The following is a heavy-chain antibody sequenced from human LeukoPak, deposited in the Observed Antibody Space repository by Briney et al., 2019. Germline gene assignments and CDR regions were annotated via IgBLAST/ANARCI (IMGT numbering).Heavy chain of an antibody. CDR3: ARGPPNWGYDY. Sequence: ASVTVSCKASGYTFTSYDFNWVRQATGQRPEWMGWMSPNSGDTGYAQKFQDRVTMTRNTSISTAYMELSSLRSDDTAVYYCARGPPNWGYDYWGPGTLVTVSS. D-gene: IGHD7-27*01. V-gene: IGHV1-8*01. CDR2: MSPNSGDT. J-gene: IGHJ4*02. CDR1: GYTFTSYD.